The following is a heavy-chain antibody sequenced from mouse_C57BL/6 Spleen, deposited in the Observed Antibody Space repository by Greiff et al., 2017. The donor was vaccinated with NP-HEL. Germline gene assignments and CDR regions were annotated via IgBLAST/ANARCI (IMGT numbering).Heavy chain of an antibody. CDR1: GYTFTSYW. V-gene: IGHV1-53*01. D-gene: IGHD1-1*01. CDR2: INPSNGGT. CDR3: ARTITTVVEGTWFAY. Sequence: QVQLQQPGTELVKPGASVKLSCKASGYTFTSYWMHWVKQRPGQGLEWIGNINPSNGGTNYNEKFKSKSTLTVDKSSSTAYMQLSSLTSEDSAVYYCARTITTVVEGTWFAYWGQGTLVTVSA. J-gene: IGHJ3*01.